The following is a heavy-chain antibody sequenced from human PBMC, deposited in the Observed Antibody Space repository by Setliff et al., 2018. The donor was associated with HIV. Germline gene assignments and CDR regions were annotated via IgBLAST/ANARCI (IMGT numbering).Heavy chain of an antibody. V-gene: IGHV1-2*06. D-gene: IGHD4-4*01. CDR2: IDPNSGGT. J-gene: IGHJ4*02. Sequence: ASVKVSCKAIGYMILGYKVSWVRQAPGQGLEWMGRIDPNSGGTKYAQRFQGRVTMTRDTSVSTVYMELSRLRSDDTAVYYCARALYTNLAHFDYLGQGILVTVSS. CDR3: ARALYTNLAHFDY. CDR1: GYMILGYK.